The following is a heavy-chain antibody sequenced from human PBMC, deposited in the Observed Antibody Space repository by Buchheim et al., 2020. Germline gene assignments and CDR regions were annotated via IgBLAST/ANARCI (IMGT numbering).Heavy chain of an antibody. V-gene: IGHV1-46*01. CDR2: INPSGGST. D-gene: IGHD5-18*01. J-gene: IGHJ4*02. Sequence: QVQLVQSGAEVKKPGASVKVSCKASGYTFTSYYMHWVRQAPGQGLEWMGIINPSGGSTSYAQKFQGRVTMTRDTSTSTAYMELSSLRSEDTAVYYCARMPRADEDTAMVVLDYWGQGTL. CDR1: GYTFTSYY. CDR3: ARMPRADEDTAMVVLDY.